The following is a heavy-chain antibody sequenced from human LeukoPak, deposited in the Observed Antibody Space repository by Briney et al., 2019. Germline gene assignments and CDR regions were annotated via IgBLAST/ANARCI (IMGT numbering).Heavy chain of an antibody. CDR3: ARDHRGCSSTGCYARGYYYYGMDV. CDR2: IYYSGST. D-gene: IGHD2-2*01. V-gene: IGHV4-59*01. Sequence: SETLSLTCTVSGGSISSYYWSWIRQPPGKGLEWIGYIYYSGSTNYNPSLKSRVTISVDTSKNQFSLKLSSVTAADTAVYYCARDHRGCSSTGCYARGYYYYGMDVWGQGTTVTVSS. CDR1: GGSISSYY. J-gene: IGHJ6*02.